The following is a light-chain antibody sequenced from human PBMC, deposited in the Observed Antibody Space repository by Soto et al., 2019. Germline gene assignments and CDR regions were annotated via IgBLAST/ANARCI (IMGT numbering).Light chain of an antibody. J-gene: IGKJ1*01. CDR1: QAVNTR. V-gene: IGKV3-11*01. CDR3: HQRRSWPRT. Sequence: EIVLTQSPATLSSFPGERVNLSLRASQAVNTRLAWYQHKPGQAPRLLIYLTSNRAAGIPARFSGSGSGTDFTLTISDVEPEDFAVYYCHQRRSWPRTFGQGTKVDIK. CDR2: LTS.